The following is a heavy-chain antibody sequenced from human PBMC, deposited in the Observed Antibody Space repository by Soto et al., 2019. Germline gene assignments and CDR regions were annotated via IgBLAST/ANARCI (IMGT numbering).Heavy chain of an antibody. D-gene: IGHD3-10*01. CDR2: ISYSGTT. CDR3: ARDRYFGSGSYSTLDY. J-gene: IGHJ4*02. Sequence: QVQLQESGPGLVKPSQTLSLTCTVSGGSISSDNYYWSWIRQHPGKGLVWIGYISYSGTTYFNPSLKSRVTISVATSKNQFSLKLSSVTAADTAMYYCARDRYFGSGSYSTLDYWGQGTLVTVSS. CDR1: GGSISSDNYY. V-gene: IGHV4-31*03.